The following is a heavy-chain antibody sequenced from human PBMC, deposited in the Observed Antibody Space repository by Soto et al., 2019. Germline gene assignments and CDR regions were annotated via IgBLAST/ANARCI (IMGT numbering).Heavy chain of an antibody. V-gene: IGHV4-59*08. CDR2: IYYSGST. J-gene: IGHJ4*02. D-gene: IGHD3-3*01. Sequence: QVQLQESGPGLVKPSETLSLTCTVSGGSISVYYWSWIRQPPGKGLEWIGYIYYSGSTNYNPSLKSRAPISVDTSKNQFSLKLSSVTAADTAVYYCARGGWRHIDYWGQGTLVTVSS. CDR3: ARGGWRHIDY. CDR1: GGSISVYY.